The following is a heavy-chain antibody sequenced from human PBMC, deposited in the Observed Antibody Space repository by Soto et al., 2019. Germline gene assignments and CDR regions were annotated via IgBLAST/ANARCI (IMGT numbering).Heavy chain of an antibody. CDR3: ARVGAGGYYYDY. Sequence: PGGSLRLSCAASGFTFSDHYMDWVRQAPGKGLEWVGRTRNKANSYTTEYAASVKGRFTISRDNSRSSQYLQMNSLKTEDTAVYYCARVGAGGYYYDYWGQG. J-gene: IGHJ4*02. V-gene: IGHV3-72*01. D-gene: IGHD1-26*01. CDR2: TRNKANSYTT. CDR1: GFTFSDHY.